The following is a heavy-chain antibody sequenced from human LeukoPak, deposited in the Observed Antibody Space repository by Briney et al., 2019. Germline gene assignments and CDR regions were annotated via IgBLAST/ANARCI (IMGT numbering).Heavy chain of an antibody. CDR1: GGSISSYY. CDR3: VRDWEGFNFDI. Sequence: KTSETLSLTXTVSGGSISSYYWSWIRQPPGKGLEWIGYIYYSGSTNYNPSLKSRVTISVDTSKNQFSLKLSSVTAADTAMYYCVRDWEGFNFDIWGQGTVVTVSS. J-gene: IGHJ3*02. CDR2: IYYSGST. V-gene: IGHV4-59*01. D-gene: IGHD1-26*01.